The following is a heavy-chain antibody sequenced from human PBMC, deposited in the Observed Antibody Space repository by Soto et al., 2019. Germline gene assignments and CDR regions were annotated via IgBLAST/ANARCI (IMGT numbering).Heavy chain of an antibody. Sequence: PSETLSLTCAVYGGSFSGYYWTWIRQPPGTGLEWIGEINHSGSTNYNPSLKSRVTISVDTSKNQFSLKLTSVTAADTAVYYCARRRDGYNSIDYWGQGTLVTVSS. CDR2: INHSGST. CDR3: ARRRDGYNSIDY. CDR1: GGSFSGYY. D-gene: IGHD5-12*01. V-gene: IGHV4-34*01. J-gene: IGHJ4*02.